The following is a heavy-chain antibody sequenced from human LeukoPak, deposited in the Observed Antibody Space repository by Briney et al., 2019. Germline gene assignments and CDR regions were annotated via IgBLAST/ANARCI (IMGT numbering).Heavy chain of an antibody. Sequence: GASVKVSCKASGYTFTTYGISWVRQAPGQGLEWIGWISANDGNTHYALDFQGRVTVTTDTSTSTAYMELRSLRSDDTAVYYCAILGFGMINYWGQGTLVTVSS. CDR1: GYTFTTYG. J-gene: IGHJ4*02. V-gene: IGHV1-18*01. CDR3: AILGFGMINY. CDR2: ISANDGNT. D-gene: IGHD3-3*01.